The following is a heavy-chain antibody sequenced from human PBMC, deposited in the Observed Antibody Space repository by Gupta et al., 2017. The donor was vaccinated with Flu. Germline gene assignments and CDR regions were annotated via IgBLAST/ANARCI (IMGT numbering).Heavy chain of an antibody. V-gene: IGHV3-7*01. CDR3: ARSLDD. CDR2: INEDGSDK. CDR1: GFTLSNDW. Sequence: EVRLVESGGGLVQPGGSLRLSCAASGFTLSNDWMTWVRQAPGKGLEWVASINEDGSDKYYVDSVKGRFTISRDNAKNSLYLQMNSLRVEDTAVYYCARSLDDCGQGILVTVSS. J-gene: IGHJ4*02.